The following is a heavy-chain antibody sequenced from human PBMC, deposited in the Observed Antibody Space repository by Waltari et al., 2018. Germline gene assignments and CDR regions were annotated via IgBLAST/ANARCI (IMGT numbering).Heavy chain of an antibody. J-gene: IGHJ6*02. Sequence: EVQLLESGGGLVQPGGSLRLSCTASGFTFSSRALSWVRQAPGRGRRWVEVISGNGGREYYSDAVRGRFTISRDNSNNTLFLQMRSLSTEDTAVYYCAKNGDRTSFNYYYCYGMDVWGQGATVTVSS. V-gene: IGHV3-23*01. CDR1: GFTFSSRA. D-gene: IGHD7-27*01. CDR2: ISGNGGRE. CDR3: AKNGDRTSFNYYYCYGMDV.